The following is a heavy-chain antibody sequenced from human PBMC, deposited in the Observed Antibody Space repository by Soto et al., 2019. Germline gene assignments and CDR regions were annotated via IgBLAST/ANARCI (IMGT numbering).Heavy chain of an antibody. V-gene: IGHV3-23*01. CDR2: ISGSGGST. CDR3: ARGGIWQLVPDWFDP. Sequence: PGGSLRLSCAASGFTFSSYAMSWVRQAPGKGLEWVSAISGSGGSTYYADSVKGRFTISRGNAKNSLYLQMNSLRDEDTAVYYCARGGIWQLVPDWFDPWGQGTLVTVSS. J-gene: IGHJ5*02. D-gene: IGHD6-6*01. CDR1: GFTFSSYA.